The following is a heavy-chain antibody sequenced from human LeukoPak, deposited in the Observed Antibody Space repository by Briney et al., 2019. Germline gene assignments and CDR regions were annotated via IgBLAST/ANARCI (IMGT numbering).Heavy chain of an antibody. V-gene: IGHV3-73*01. CDR1: GFTFSGSA. CDR2: IRSKANSYAT. CDR3: TRRPDYDFWSGYYDY. J-gene: IGHJ4*02. D-gene: IGHD3-3*01. Sequence: GGSLRLSCAASGFTFSGSAMHWVRQASGKGLEWVGRIRSKANSYATAYAASVKGRFTVSRDDSKNTAYLQMNSLKTEDTAVYYSTRRPDYDFWSGYYDYWDQGTLVTVSS.